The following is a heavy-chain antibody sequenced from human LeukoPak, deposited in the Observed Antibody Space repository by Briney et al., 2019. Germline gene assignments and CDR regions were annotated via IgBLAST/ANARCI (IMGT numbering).Heavy chain of an antibody. CDR1: GFTFSSYA. V-gene: IGHV3-23*01. Sequence: GGSLRLSCAASGFTFSSYAMNWVRQAPGRGLEWLSGISGSVDTTHYADSGTGRFTISRDNSRNTVYLQMNGLRADDTAVYYCTKGGGGSCSGGFCSHFDYWGQGTLVTVSS. CDR3: TKGGGGSCSGGFCSHFDY. J-gene: IGHJ4*02. D-gene: IGHD2-15*01. CDR2: ISGSVDTT.